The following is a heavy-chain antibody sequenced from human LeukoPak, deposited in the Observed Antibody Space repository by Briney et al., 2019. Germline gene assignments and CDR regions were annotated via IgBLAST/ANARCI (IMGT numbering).Heavy chain of an antibody. D-gene: IGHD6-13*01. Sequence: GESLKISCKGSGYSFTSYWISWVRQMPGKGLEWMGRIDPSDAYTNYSPSFQGHVTISSDKSIKTAYLQWSSLKASDTAMYYCARHEGYSSSAEVYSGQGTLVAVSS. V-gene: IGHV5-10-1*01. CDR2: IDPSDAYT. CDR3: ARHEGYSSSAEVY. CDR1: GYSFTSYW. J-gene: IGHJ4*02.